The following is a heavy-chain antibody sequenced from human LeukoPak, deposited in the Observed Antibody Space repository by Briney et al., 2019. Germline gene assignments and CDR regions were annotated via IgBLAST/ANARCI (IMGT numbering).Heavy chain of an antibody. CDR2: IWPGDSDT. J-gene: IGHJ4*02. CDR3: ARLFSHGCGDY. D-gene: IGHD1-26*01. Sequence: GESLKISCKGSGYIFTNYWIGWVRQMPGKGLEWMGIIWPGDSDTRYSPSFQGQVTISADKSFSTAYLQWSSLKASDTAMYYCARLFSHGCGDYWGQGTLVTVSS. CDR1: GYIFTNYW. V-gene: IGHV5-51*01.